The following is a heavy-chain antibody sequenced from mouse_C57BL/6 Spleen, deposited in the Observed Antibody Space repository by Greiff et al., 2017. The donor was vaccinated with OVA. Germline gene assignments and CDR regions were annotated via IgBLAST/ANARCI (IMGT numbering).Heavy chain of an antibody. CDR3: ARNYYGSSAWFAD. Sequence: VQLLQSGPELVKPGASVKLSCKASGYTFTSYDLNWVKQRPGQGLEWIGWIYPRDGSYKYNEKFKGKAILTVDTSSSTAYMELHSLTSEDSAVYFCARNYYGSSAWFADWGQGTLVTVSA. CDR1: GYTFTSYD. V-gene: IGHV1-85*01. D-gene: IGHD1-1*01. CDR2: IYPRDGSY. J-gene: IGHJ3*01.